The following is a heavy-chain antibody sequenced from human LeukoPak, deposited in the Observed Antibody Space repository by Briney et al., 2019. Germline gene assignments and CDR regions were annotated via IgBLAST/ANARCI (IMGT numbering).Heavy chain of an antibody. Sequence: SETLSLTCTVSGGSISGHYWSWIRQPPGKGLESVAYIYYTGATNHNPSLKSRVTISVDTSKNQFSLRLTSVTAADTAVYYCARLQGDSTAIYDYWGQGTLVSVSS. V-gene: IGHV4-59*11. D-gene: IGHD2-21*01. CDR2: IYYTGAT. CDR1: GGSISGHY. CDR3: ARLQGDSTAIYDY. J-gene: IGHJ4*02.